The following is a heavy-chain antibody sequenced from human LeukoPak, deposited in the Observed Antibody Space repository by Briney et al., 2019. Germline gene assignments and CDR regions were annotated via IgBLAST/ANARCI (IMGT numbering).Heavy chain of an antibody. CDR3: ARARIAARPNWFDP. CDR2: IYTSGST. CDR1: GGSISSYY. V-gene: IGHV4-4*07. J-gene: IGHJ5*02. D-gene: IGHD6-6*01. Sequence: PSETLSLTCTVSGGSISSYYWSWIRQPAGKGLEWIGRIYTSGSTNYNPSLKSRVTISVDTSKNQFSLKLSSVTAADTAVYYCARARIAARPNWFDPWGQGTLVTVSS.